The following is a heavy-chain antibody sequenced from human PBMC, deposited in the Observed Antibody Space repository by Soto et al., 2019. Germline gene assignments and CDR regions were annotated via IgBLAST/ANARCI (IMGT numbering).Heavy chain of an antibody. J-gene: IGHJ4*02. D-gene: IGHD3-22*01. CDR1: GFTFSDDN. CDR2: ISGRSNTI. Sequence: PGGSLILSCVASGFTFSDDNMNWVRQAPGKGLEWVSFISGRSNTIYYADSVKGRFTISRDNAKNSLYLLMNSLRAEDTAVYYCTREDDGSGFFSDFWGQGALVTVSS. V-gene: IGHV3-48*01. CDR3: TREDDGSGFFSDF.